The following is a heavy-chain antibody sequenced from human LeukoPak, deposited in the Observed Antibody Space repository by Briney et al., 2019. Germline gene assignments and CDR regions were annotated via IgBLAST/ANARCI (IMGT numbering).Heavy chain of an antibody. Sequence: GGSLRLSCAASGFTFSSYGMHWVRQAPGKGLEWVAVISYDGSNKYYADSVKGRFTISRDNSKNTLYLQMNSLRAEDTAVYYCAKYFGEAYWGQGTQVTVSS. D-gene: IGHD3-10*01. CDR3: AKYFGEAY. CDR2: ISYDGSNK. CDR1: GFTFSSYG. V-gene: IGHV3-30*18. J-gene: IGHJ4*02.